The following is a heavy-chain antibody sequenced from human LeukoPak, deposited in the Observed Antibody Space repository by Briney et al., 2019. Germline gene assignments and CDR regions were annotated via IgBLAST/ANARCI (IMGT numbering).Heavy chain of an antibody. CDR1: GYTFSSYG. CDR3: ARDMSGWPFDY. J-gene: IGHJ4*02. CDR2: ISAYNGNT. D-gene: IGHD6-19*01. Sequence: ASVKVSCKASGYTFSSYGISWVRQAPGQGLEWTGWISAYNGNTNYAQKLQGRVTMTTDTSTSTAYMELRSLRSDDTAVYYCARDMSGWPFDYWGQGTLVTVSS. V-gene: IGHV1-18*01.